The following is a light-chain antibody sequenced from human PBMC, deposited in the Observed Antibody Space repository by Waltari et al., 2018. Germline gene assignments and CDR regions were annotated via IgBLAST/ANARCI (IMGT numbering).Light chain of an antibody. Sequence: QAGLIQPPSVSRALGQTATLTCAGNRNNVGNQGVAWLQQHQGHPPKLLSYRSDNRPSGSSERFSASRSGNTASLTITGVQADDEADYYCSAWDKDLVAVVFGGGTKLTVL. CDR2: RSD. CDR3: SAWDKDLVAVV. CDR1: RNNVGNQG. V-gene: IGLV10-54*04. J-gene: IGLJ3*02.